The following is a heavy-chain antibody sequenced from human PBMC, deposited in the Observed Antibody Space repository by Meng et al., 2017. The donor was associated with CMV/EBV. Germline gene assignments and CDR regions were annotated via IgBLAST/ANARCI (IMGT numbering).Heavy chain of an antibody. CDR2: IYWNDDK. J-gene: IGHJ5*02. D-gene: IGHD3-3*01. Sequence: SGVGVGWIRQPPGKALEWLALIYWNDDKRYSPSLKSRLTITKDTSKNQVVLTMTNMDPVDTATYYCAHLHTYYDFWSGYYTGWFDPWGQGTLVTVSS. CDR3: AHLHTYYDFWSGYYTGWFDP. CDR1: SGVG. V-gene: IGHV2-5*01.